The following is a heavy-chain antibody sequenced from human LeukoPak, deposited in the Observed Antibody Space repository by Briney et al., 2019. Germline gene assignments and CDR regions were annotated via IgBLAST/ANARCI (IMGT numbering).Heavy chain of an antibody. CDR2: IYYSGST. J-gene: IGHJ6*02. V-gene: IGHV4-59*01. Sequence: SETLSLTCTGSGGSISSYYWSWIRQPPGKGLEWIGYIYYSGSTNYNPSLKSRVTISVDTSKNQFSLKLSSVTAADTAVYYCARGKEQLWSFYYYGMDVWGQGTTVTVSS. CDR1: GGSISSYY. CDR3: ARGKEQLWSFYYYGMDV. D-gene: IGHD5-18*01.